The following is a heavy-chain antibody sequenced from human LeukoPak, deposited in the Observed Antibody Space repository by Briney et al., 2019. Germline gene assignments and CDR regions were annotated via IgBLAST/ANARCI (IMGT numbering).Heavy chain of an antibody. CDR3: ARNYYDSSGYWTPDY. J-gene: IGHJ4*02. D-gene: IGHD3-22*01. Sequence: QPGGSLRLSCAASGFTFSSYWMSWVRQAPGKGREWLANIKQDGSEKYYVDSVKGRFTIPRDNAKNSLYLQMNSLRAEDTAVYYCARNYYDSSGYWTPDYWGQGTLVTVSS. CDR2: IKQDGSEK. V-gene: IGHV3-7*01. CDR1: GFTFSSYW.